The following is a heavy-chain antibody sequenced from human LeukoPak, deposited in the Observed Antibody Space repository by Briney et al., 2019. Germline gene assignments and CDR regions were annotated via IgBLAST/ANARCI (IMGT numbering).Heavy chain of an antibody. CDR2: FYYSGST. CDR1: GGSISSTSYY. V-gene: IGHV4-39*07. J-gene: IGHJ6*03. Sequence: SETLSLTCTVSGGSISSTSYYWGWIRQPPGKGLEWIGRFYYSGSTYYDPSLKSRVTISVDTSKNQFSLKLSSVTAADTAVYYCARLMTDPIYYYMDVWGKGTTVTVSS. CDR3: ARLMTDPIYYYMDV.